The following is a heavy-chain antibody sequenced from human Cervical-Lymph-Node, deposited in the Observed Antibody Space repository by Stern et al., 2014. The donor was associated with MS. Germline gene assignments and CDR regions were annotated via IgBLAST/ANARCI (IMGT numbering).Heavy chain of an antibody. Sequence: VQLVESGGRVVQPGRSLRLSCAASGIAFSGYAMHWVRPAPGKGLEWGAFISYDGTSIYYTDSVRGRFTISRDNSKTTLYLQLSSLRPEDTAVYYCARQDQRLVTFDNWGQGTLVTVSS. CDR1: GIAFSGYA. J-gene: IGHJ4*02. CDR2: ISYDGTSI. V-gene: IGHV3-30*04. D-gene: IGHD6-13*01. CDR3: ARQDQRLVTFDN.